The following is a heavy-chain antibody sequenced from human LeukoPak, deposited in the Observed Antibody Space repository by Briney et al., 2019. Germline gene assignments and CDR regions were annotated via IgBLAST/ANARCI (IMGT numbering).Heavy chain of an antibody. CDR1: GFTFSSYW. D-gene: IGHD6-19*01. CDR2: INSDGSST. Sequence: PGGSLRLSCAASGFTFSSYWMHWVRQAPGKGLVWVSRINSDGSSTSYADSVKGRFTISRDNAKNTLYLQMSSLRADDTAVYYCARALAVAGTGGFDPWGQGTLVTVSS. V-gene: IGHV3-74*01. CDR3: ARALAVAGTGGFDP. J-gene: IGHJ5*02.